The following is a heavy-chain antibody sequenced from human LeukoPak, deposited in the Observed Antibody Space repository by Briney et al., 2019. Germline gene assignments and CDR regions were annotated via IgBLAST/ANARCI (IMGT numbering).Heavy chain of an antibody. V-gene: IGHV4-30-2*01. D-gene: IGHD1-26*01. Sequence: PSETLSLTCAVSGGSISSGGYSWSWIRQPPGKGLEWIRYIYHSGSTYYNPSLKSRVTISVDRSKNQFSLKLSSVAAADTAVYYCARARYSGSYSERWFDPWGQGTLVTVSS. CDR2: IYHSGST. CDR3: ARARYSGSYSERWFDP. CDR1: GGSISSGGYS. J-gene: IGHJ5*02.